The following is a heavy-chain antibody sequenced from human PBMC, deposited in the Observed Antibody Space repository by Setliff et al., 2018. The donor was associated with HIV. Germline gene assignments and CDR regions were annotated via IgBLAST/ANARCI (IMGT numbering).Heavy chain of an antibody. CDR1: GFTFNTYA. CDR2: IYSDGST. V-gene: IGHV3-66*02. CDR3: VSSQSPQDRAVIIGGL. Sequence: GGSLRLSCAASGFTFNTYAMAWVRQAPGKGLEWVSTIYSDGSTYHADSVKGRFFISRDNSRNTLYLQMNSLRPDDTAVYYCVSSQSPQDRAVIIGGLWGQGTQVTVSS. J-gene: IGHJ4*02. D-gene: IGHD3-10*01.